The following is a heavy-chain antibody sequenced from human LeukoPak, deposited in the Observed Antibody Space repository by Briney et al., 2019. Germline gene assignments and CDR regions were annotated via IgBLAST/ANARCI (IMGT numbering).Heavy chain of an antibody. CDR2: ISSSGSHI. V-gene: IGHV3-21*01. CDR1: ESTFSSFP. D-gene: IGHD5/OR15-5a*01. J-gene: IGHJ2*01. Sequence: PGGSLRLSCTASESTFSSFPMSWVRQALGGGLEWISSISSSGSHIYYADSLKGRFTVSRDNAKNSLYVQMNSLRAEDTAVYYCAKIGVSGHWYFDLWGRGTLVTVSS. CDR3: AKIGVSGHWYFDL.